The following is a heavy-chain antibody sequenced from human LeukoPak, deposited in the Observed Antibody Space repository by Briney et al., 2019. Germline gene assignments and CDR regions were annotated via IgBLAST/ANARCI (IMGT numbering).Heavy chain of an antibody. CDR3: ARDRSPEGYYDSSHWDYYHGMDV. V-gene: IGHV4-61*01. Sequence: SETLSLTCAVSGGSISSGSYYWSWIRQPPGKGLEWIGYIYYSGSTNYNPSLKSRVTISVDTPKNQFSLKLSSVTAADTAVYYCARDRSPEGYYDSSHWDYYHGMDVWGQGTTVTVSS. J-gene: IGHJ6*02. CDR1: GGSISSGSYY. D-gene: IGHD3-22*01. CDR2: IYYSGST.